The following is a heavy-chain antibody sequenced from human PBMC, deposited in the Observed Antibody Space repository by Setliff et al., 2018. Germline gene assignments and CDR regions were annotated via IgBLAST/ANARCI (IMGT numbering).Heavy chain of an antibody. CDR3: ARSTYYYGSGSQVPYYYYYGMDV. CDR1: GGSFSGYY. D-gene: IGHD3-10*01. V-gene: IGHV4-34*01. CDR2: INHSGST. Sequence: SETLSLTCAVYGGSFSGYYWSWIRQPPGKGLEWIGEINHSGSTNYNPSPKSRVTISVDTSKNQFSLKLSSVTAADTAVYYCARSTYYYGSGSQVPYYYYYGMDVWGQGTTVTVSS. J-gene: IGHJ6*02.